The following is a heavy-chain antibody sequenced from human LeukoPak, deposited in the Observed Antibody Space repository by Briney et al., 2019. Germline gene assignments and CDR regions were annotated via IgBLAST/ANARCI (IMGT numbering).Heavy chain of an antibody. V-gene: IGHV3-21*06. CDR2: PRSISHYI. J-gene: IGHJ3*02. CDR1: GFTFFRYS. D-gene: IGHD1-26*01. Sequence: VGSLRVSSAAAGFTFFRYSRNWVRQAPGKGLEWVSTPRSISHYIYYADSVEARFTVSRDNANNLVYRQMKSLGAEDTADYYCSKDVGRGPPEAFDIWGEGAMVTVSS. CDR3: SKDVGRGPPEAFDI.